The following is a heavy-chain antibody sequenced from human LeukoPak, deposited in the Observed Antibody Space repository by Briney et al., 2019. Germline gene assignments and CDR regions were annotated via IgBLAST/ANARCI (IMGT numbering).Heavy chain of an antibody. V-gene: IGHV1-69*01. CDR1: GGTFSSYA. Sequence: SVKVSCKASGGTFSSYAISWVRQAPGQGLEWMGGIIPIFGTANYAQKFQGRVTITADESTSTAYMELSSLRSEDTAVYYCARVCSGGSCYDAFDYWGQGTLVTVSS. CDR2: IIPIFGTA. J-gene: IGHJ4*02. D-gene: IGHD2-15*01. CDR3: ARVCSGGSCYDAFDY.